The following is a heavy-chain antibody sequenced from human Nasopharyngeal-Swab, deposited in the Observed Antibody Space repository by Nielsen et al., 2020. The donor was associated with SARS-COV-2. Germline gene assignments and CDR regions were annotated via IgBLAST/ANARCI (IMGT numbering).Heavy chain of an antibody. Sequence: GESLKISCAASGFTFSSYEMNWVRQAPGKGLEWVSYISSSGSTIYYADSVKGRFTISRDNAKNSLYLQMNSLRAEDTAVYYCAKDSVFRVGATSYFDYWGQGTLVTVSS. D-gene: IGHD1-26*01. CDR2: ISSSGSTI. J-gene: IGHJ4*02. CDR1: GFTFSSYE. V-gene: IGHV3-48*03. CDR3: AKDSVFRVGATSYFDY.